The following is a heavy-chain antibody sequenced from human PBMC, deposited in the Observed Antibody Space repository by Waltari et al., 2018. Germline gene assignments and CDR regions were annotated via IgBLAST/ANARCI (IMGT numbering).Heavy chain of an antibody. V-gene: IGHV1-69*02. CDR2: TIPILGIA. D-gene: IGHD1-7*01. J-gene: IGHJ6*02. Sequence: QVQLVQSGAEVKKPGSSVKVSCKASGGTFSSYTISWVRQAPGQGLEWMGRTIPILGIANYAQKFQGRVTITADKSTSTAYMELSSLRSEDTAVYYCARNTELHYYYYGMDVWGQGTTVTVSS. CDR1: GGTFSSYT. CDR3: ARNTELHYYYYGMDV.